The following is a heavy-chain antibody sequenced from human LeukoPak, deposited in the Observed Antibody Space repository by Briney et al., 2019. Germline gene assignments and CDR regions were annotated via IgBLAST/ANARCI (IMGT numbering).Heavy chain of an antibody. CDR1: GFTFSSNA. CDR2: ISGSGDNT. CDR3: AKESKAGISPYVDY. J-gene: IGHJ4*02. V-gene: IGHV3-23*01. Sequence: GGSLRLSCAASGFTFSSNAMSWARQAPGKGLEWFSAISGSGDNTHYADSVKGRFTISRDNIKNTVSLQMNSLRAEDTAVYYCAKESKAGISPYVDYWGQGTLVTVSS. D-gene: IGHD1-1*01.